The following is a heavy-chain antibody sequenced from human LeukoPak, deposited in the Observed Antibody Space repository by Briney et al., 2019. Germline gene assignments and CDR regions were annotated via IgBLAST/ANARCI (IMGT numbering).Heavy chain of an antibody. CDR3: AKDSAEKYYYGSGSYYMGDY. D-gene: IGHD3-10*01. CDR2: ISYDGSNK. Sequence: PGRSLRLSCAASGFTFSSYGMHWVRQAPGKGLGWVGVISYDGSNKYYADSVKGRFTISRDNSKNTLYLQMNSLRAEDTAVYYCAKDSAEKYYYGSGSYYMGDYWGQGTLVTVSS. J-gene: IGHJ4*02. CDR1: GFTFSSYG. V-gene: IGHV3-30*18.